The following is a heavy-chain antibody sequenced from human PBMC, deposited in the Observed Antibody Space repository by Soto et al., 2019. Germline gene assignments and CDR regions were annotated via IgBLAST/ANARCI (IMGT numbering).Heavy chain of an antibody. Sequence: SETLSLTCTASSGSVRSGNYHWSWIRQPPGKRLEWIGYVYYSGTTNYNPSLKSRVTISIDMSQNQFSLRLSSVTAADTALYYCARTTAVPNTLRSRYFFDFWGQGTLVTVSS. CDR3: ARTTAVPNTLRSRYFFDF. D-gene: IGHD3-9*01. CDR2: VYYSGTT. J-gene: IGHJ4*02. V-gene: IGHV4-61*01. CDR1: SGSVRSGNYH.